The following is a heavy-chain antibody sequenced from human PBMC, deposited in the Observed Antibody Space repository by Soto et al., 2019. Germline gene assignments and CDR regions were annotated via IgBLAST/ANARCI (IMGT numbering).Heavy chain of an antibody. CDR1: GFSLSTSGVG. Sequence: SGPTLVKPTQTLTLTCTFSGFSLSTSGVGVGWIRQPPGKALEWLALIYWDDDKRYSPSLKSRLTITKDTSKNQVVLTMTNLDPVDTATYYCAQAIAMMPSPNYGSGSYYNAPGDVWGYWGQGTLVTVSS. V-gene: IGHV2-5*02. CDR3: AQAIAMMPSPNYGSGSYYNAPGDVWGY. D-gene: IGHD3-10*01. CDR2: IYWDDDK. J-gene: IGHJ4*02.